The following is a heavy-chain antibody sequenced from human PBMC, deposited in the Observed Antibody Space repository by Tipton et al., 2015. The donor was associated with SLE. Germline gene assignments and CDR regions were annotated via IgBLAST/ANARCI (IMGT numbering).Heavy chain of an antibody. CDR1: GGSIISHY. Sequence: TLSLTCTVSGGSIISHYWSWIRQPPGKGLEWIWFIYYTGSTNYNPSLKSRVTISVDTSKNQFSLKLSSVTAADTAVYYCVRDDGAGPYYYGMDVWGQGTTVTVSS. J-gene: IGHJ6*02. D-gene: IGHD1-26*01. CDR3: VRDDGAGPYYYGMDV. CDR2: IYYTGST. V-gene: IGHV4-59*11.